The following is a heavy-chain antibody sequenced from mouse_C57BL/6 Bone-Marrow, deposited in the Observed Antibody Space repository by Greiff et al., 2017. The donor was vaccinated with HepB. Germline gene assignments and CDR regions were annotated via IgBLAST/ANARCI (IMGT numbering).Heavy chain of an antibody. J-gene: IGHJ3*01. D-gene: IGHD1-1*01. Sequence: VQLQQSGAELVRPGASVKLSCTASGFNIKDDYMHWVKQRPEQGLEWIGWIDPENGDTEYASKFQGKATIPADTSSNTAYLQLSSLTSEDTAVYYCTTPWYYGSSYGAWFAYWGQGTLVTVSA. CDR3: TTPWYYGSSYGAWFAY. CDR2: IDPENGDT. CDR1: GFNIKDDY. V-gene: IGHV14-4*01.